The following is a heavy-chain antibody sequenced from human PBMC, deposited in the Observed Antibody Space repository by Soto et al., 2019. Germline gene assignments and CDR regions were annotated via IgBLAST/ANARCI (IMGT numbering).Heavy chain of an antibody. CDR3: EGRDDPFHV. CDR2: IWHDGSQK. Sequence: QVQLVESGGGVVQPERSLTLSCVATGFTFSDYGIHWVRQAPGRGLEWVAVIWHDGSQKYLADSVRGRFTISRDNSKNTVYLQMNSLRAEDTAVYYCEGRDDPFHVWGQGTMVTVSS. CDR1: GFTFSDYG. V-gene: IGHV3-33*01. J-gene: IGHJ3*01.